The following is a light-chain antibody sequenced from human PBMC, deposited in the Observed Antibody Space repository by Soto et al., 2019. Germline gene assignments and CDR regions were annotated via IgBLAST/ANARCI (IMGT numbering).Light chain of an antibody. CDR1: QSVLYSSNNKNY. Sequence: DIVMTQSPDSLAVSLGERATINCKSSQSVLYSSNNKNYLAWYQQKPGQPPKLLIYWASTRESGVPARFSGSGSGTEFTLTISSLQSEDFAVYYCQQYNNWPRTFGQGTKVDIK. CDR3: QQYNNWPRT. J-gene: IGKJ1*01. V-gene: IGKV4-1*01. CDR2: WAS.